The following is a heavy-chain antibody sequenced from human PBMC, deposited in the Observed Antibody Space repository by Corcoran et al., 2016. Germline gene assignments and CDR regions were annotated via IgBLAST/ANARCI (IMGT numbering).Heavy chain of an antibody. J-gene: IGHJ4*02. Sequence: QVQLVESGGGVVQPGKSLRRSCVASGFIFSSYGMHWVRQAPGKGLEWVAVISYDGSDKYYADSVKGRFTISRDNSKNTLYLQMNSLSTEDTALYYCARRPGIMTMGIDYWGQGTLVTVSS. V-gene: IGHV3-30*03. CDR3: ARRPGIMTMGIDY. D-gene: IGHD3-10*01. CDR1: GFIFSSYG. CDR2: ISYDGSDK.